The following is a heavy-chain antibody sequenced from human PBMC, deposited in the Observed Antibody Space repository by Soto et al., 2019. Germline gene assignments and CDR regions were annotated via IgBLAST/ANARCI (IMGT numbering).Heavy chain of an antibody. CDR3: ARDLVRNTYPRSGLYYYYGMDV. J-gene: IGHJ6*02. CDR1: GGTFRSYA. D-gene: IGHD2-15*01. CDR2: IIPIFGTA. V-gene: IGHV1-69*13. Sequence: SVKVSCKASGGTFRSYAISWVRPAPRQGLEWMGGIIPIFGTANYAQKFQGRVTITADESTSTAYMELSSLRSEDTAVYYCARDLVRNTYPRSGLYYYYGMDVWGQGATVTVSS.